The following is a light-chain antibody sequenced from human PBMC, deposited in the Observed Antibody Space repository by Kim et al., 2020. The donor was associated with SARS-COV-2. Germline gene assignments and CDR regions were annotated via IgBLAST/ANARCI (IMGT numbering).Light chain of an antibody. CDR1: SGSIASNY. V-gene: IGLV6-57*01. J-gene: IGLJ3*02. CDR2: EDN. Sequence: GKTVTISCTRSSGSIASNYVQWYQQRPGSSPTTVIYEDNQRPSGVPDRFSGSIDSSSTSASLTISGLKTEDEADYYCQSYDSSLWVFGGGTQLTVL. CDR3: QSYDSSLWV.